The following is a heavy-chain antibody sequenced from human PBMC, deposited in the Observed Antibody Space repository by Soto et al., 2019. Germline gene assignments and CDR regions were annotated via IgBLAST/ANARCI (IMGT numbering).Heavy chain of an antibody. Sequence: SVKVSCKASGFTFTSSAMQWVRQARGQRLEWIGWIVVGSGNTNYAQKLQGRVTMTTDTSTSTAYMELRSLRSDDTAVYYCARSGDYAGMTGEGYWGQGTLVTVSS. J-gene: IGHJ4*02. V-gene: IGHV1-58*02. D-gene: IGHD4-17*01. CDR2: IVVGSGNT. CDR1: GFTFTSSA. CDR3: ARSGDYAGMTGEGY.